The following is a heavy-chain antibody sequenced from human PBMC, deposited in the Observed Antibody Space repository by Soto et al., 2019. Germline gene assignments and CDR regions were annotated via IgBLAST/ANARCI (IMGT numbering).Heavy chain of an antibody. CDR3: ARDWLRYKLGGMDV. D-gene: IGHD3-9*01. V-gene: IGHV1-69*01. Sequence: QVQLVQSGAEVKKPGSSVKVSCKASGGTFSSYAISWVRQAPGQGLEWMGGIIPIFGTANYAEKFQGRVTITADESTSTADMELSSLRAEDTAVYYCARDWLRYKLGGMDVWGQGTTVTVSS. CDR2: IIPIFGTA. CDR1: GGTFSSYA. J-gene: IGHJ6*02.